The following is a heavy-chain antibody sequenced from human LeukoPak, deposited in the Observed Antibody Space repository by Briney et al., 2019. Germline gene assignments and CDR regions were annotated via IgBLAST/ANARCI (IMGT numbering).Heavy chain of an antibody. CDR2: IRYDGSNK. D-gene: IGHD3-10*01. CDR1: GLTFSSYG. J-gene: IGHJ4*02. Sequence: PGGSLRLSCAASGLTFSSYGMHWVRQAPGKGLEWVAFIRYDGSNKYYADSVEGRFTISRDNSKNTLFLQMNSLRAEDTALYYCAKDIEELVRGVDYWGQGTLVTVSS. CDR3: AKDIEELVRGVDY. V-gene: IGHV3-30*02.